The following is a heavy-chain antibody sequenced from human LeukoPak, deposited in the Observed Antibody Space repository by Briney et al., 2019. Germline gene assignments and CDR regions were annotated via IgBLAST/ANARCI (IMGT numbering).Heavy chain of an antibody. CDR3: ARAAGHNVQLERREWFDP. V-gene: IGHV1-2*04. CDR2: INPNSGGT. J-gene: IGHJ5*02. CDR1: GHTFTSYY. Sequence: ASVKVSCKASGHTFTSYYMHWVRQAPGQGLEWMGWINPNSGGTNYAQKFQGWVTMTRDTSISTAYMELSRLRSDDTAVYYCARAAGHNVQLERREWFDPWGQGTLVTVSS. D-gene: IGHD1-1*01.